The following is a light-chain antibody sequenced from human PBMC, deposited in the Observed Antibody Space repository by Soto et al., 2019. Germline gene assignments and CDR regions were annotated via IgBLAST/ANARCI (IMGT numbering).Light chain of an antibody. CDR1: QSISSW. Sequence: DIRMTQSPSTLSASVGDRVTITCRASQSISSWLAWYQQKPGKAPKLLIYDASSLESGVPSRFSGSGSGTEFTLTISSLQPDDFATYYCQQYNSYSPRFGQGTKV. V-gene: IGKV1-5*01. J-gene: IGKJ1*01. CDR2: DAS. CDR3: QQYNSYSPR.